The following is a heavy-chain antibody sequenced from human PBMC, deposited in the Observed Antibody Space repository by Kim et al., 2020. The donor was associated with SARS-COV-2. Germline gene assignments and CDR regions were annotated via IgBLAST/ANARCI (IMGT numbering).Heavy chain of an antibody. J-gene: IGHJ6*02. CDR2: IYYSGST. Sequence: SETLSLTCTVSGGSISSSSYYWGWIRQPPGKGLEWIGSIYYSGSTYYNPSLKSRVTISVDTSKNQFSLKLSSVTAADTAVYYCAREAPYRLSVTTGFDYYYGMDVWGQGTTVTVSS. V-gene: IGHV4-39*07. CDR3: AREAPYRLSVTTGFDYYYGMDV. D-gene: IGHD4-17*01. CDR1: GGSISSSSYY.